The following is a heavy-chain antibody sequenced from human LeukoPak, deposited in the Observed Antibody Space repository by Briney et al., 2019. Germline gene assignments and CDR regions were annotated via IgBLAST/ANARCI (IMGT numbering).Heavy chain of an antibody. D-gene: IGHD3-10*01. V-gene: IGHV4-39*07. Sequence: SETLSLTCTVSGGSISSSSYYWGWLRQPPGKGLEWIGSIYYSGSTYYNPSLKSRVTISVDTSKNQFSLKLSSVTAADTAVYYCARDYGSGRRYYYMDVWGKGTTVTVSS. CDR2: IYYSGST. CDR3: ARDYGSGRRYYYMDV. CDR1: GGSISSSSYY. J-gene: IGHJ6*03.